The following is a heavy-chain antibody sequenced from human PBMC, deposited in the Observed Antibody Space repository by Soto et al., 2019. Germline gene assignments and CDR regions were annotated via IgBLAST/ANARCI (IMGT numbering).Heavy chain of an antibody. CDR2: ISYDGSNK. CDR3: AKDRGDGYNWEYFDY. CDR1: GFTFSSYG. V-gene: IGHV3-30*18. J-gene: IGHJ4*02. D-gene: IGHD5-12*01. Sequence: PGGSLRLSYAASGFTFSSYGMHWVRQAPGKGLEWVAVISYDGSNKYYADSVKGRFTISRDNSKNTLYLQMNSLRAEDTAVYYCAKDRGDGYNWEYFDYWGQGTLVTVSS.